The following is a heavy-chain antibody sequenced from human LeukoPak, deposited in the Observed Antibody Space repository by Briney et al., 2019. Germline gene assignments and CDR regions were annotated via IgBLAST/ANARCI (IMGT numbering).Heavy chain of an antibody. J-gene: IGHJ5*02. D-gene: IGHD3-10*01. CDR2: IIPIFGTA. CDR3: ARDGSLLLWFGELLYRREANWFDP. V-gene: IGHV1-69*01. Sequence: ASVKVSCKASGGTFSSYAISWVRQAPGQGLEWMGGIIPIFGTANYAQKFQGRVTITADESTSTAYMELSSLRSEDTAVYYCARDGSLLLWFGELLYRREANWFDPWGQGTLVTVSS. CDR1: GGTFSSYA.